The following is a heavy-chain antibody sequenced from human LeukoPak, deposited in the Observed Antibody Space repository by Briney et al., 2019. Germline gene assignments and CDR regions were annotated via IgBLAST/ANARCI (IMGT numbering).Heavy chain of an antibody. Sequence: AGGSLRLSCAVSGVNFSSYWMSWVRQAPGKGLEWVSAISGSGGSTYYADSVKGRFTISRDNSKNTLYLQMNSLRAEDTAVYYCAKVGGYRPYYFDYWGQGTLVTVSS. CDR1: GVNFSSYW. D-gene: IGHD3-22*01. CDR3: AKVGGYRPYYFDY. V-gene: IGHV3-23*01. CDR2: ISGSGGST. J-gene: IGHJ4*02.